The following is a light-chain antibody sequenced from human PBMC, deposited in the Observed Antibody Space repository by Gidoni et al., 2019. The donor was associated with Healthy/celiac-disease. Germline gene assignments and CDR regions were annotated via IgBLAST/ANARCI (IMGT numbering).Light chain of an antibody. CDR2: WAS. CDR3: QQYYSTPLT. J-gene: IGKJ4*01. CDR1: QSVVYSSNNKNY. Sequence: DIVMTQSPASLAVSLGERATINCKYSQSVVYSSNNKNYLAWYQQNPGQPPKLLIYWASTRESGVPDRCSGSGSGTDFTLTISSLQAEDVAVYYCQQYYSTPLTFGGGTKVEIK. V-gene: IGKV4-1*01.